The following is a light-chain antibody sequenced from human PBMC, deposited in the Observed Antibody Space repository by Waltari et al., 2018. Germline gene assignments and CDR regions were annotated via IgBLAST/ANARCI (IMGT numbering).Light chain of an antibody. J-gene: IGKJ1*01. CDR3: QHYLRLPVT. V-gene: IGKV3-20*01. Sequence: EIVLTQSPGTLSLSPGESATLFCRTSQSVTRALAWYQQKPGQAPRLLIYGASNRATGIPDRVSGSGSGTDFSLTISSLEPEDFAVYYCQHYLRLPVTFGQGTKVEVK. CDR1: QSVTRA. CDR2: GAS.